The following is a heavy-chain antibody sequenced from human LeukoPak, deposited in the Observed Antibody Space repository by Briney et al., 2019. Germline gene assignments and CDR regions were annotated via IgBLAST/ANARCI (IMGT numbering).Heavy chain of an antibody. V-gene: IGHV3-7*03. D-gene: IGHD2-15*01. CDR3: ARDRDIVVVVAATGSYFDY. CDR2: IKQDGSEE. Sequence: GGSLRLSCAASGFTFSSYWMSWVRQAPGKGLEWVANIKQDGSEEYYVDSVKGRFTISRDNAKNSLYLQMNSLRAEDTAVYYCARDRDIVVVVAATGSYFDYWGQGTLVTVSS. CDR1: GFTFSSYW. J-gene: IGHJ4*02.